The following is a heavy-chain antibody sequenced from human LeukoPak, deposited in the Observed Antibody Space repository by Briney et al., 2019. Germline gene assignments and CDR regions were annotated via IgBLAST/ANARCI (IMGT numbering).Heavy chain of an antibody. J-gene: IGHJ4*02. CDR1: GGSISSYY. V-gene: IGHV4-59*08. CDR3: ASNYYGSGSLDY. CDR2: IYYSGST. D-gene: IGHD3-10*01. Sequence: SETLSLTCTVSGGSISSYYWTWIRQPPGKELEWIGYIYYSGSTNYNPSLKSRVTISVDTFKNQFSLKLSSVTAADTAVYYCASNYYGSGSLDYWGQGTLVTVSS.